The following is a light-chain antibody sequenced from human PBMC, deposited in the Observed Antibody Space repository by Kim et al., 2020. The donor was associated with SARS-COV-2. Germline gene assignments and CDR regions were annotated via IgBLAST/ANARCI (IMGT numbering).Light chain of an antibody. CDR3: QQANSFPLT. V-gene: IGKV1-12*01. Sequence: ASVGDRVTITCRASQDLGTWLAWYQQKPGKAPKLLIFAASTLQRGVPSRFSGSGSGTDFTLTISSLQPEDFAIYSCQQANSFPLTFGGGTKVDIK. J-gene: IGKJ4*01. CDR2: AAS. CDR1: QDLGTW.